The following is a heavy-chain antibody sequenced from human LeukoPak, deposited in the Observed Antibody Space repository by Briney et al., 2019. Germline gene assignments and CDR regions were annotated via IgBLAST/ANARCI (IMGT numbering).Heavy chain of an antibody. J-gene: IGHJ4*02. CDR3: TKGSSGWPYYFDY. Sequence: GGSLRLSCAASGFTFSSYALSWVRQAPGKGLEWVSAISGNSDYTYYADSVKGRFTISRDNSKNTLYLQMNSLRAEDTAVYYCTKGSSGWPYYFDYWGQGTLVTVSS. D-gene: IGHD6-19*01. CDR1: GFTFSSYA. V-gene: IGHV3-23*01. CDR2: ISGNSDYT.